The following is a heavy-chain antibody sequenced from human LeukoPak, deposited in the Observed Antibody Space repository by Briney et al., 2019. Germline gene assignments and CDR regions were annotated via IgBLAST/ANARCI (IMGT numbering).Heavy chain of an antibody. CDR2: ISNTGGST. V-gene: IGHV3-23*01. J-gene: IGHJ4*02. Sequence: GGSLRLSCAASGFSFNTYAMSWVRQAPGKGLEWVSAISNTGGSTYYADSVKGRFTISRDNAKNSLYLQMNSLRAEDTAVYYCAREVGISPSWGQGTLVTVSS. D-gene: IGHD1-26*01. CDR3: AREVGISPS. CDR1: GFSFNTYA.